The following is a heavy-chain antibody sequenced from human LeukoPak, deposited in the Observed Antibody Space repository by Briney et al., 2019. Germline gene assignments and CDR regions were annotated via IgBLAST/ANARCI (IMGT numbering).Heavy chain of an antibody. CDR3: ARGPSIAARYDVFDI. D-gene: IGHD6-6*01. J-gene: IGHJ3*02. Sequence: GGSLRLSCAASEFTFTSYELNWVRQAPGKGLEWVSYISSSGNTISYADSVKGRFTISRDNAKNSLYLQVISLRAEDTAVYYCARGPSIAARYDVFDIWGQGTMVTVSS. CDR1: EFTFTSYE. CDR2: ISSSGNTI. V-gene: IGHV3-48*03.